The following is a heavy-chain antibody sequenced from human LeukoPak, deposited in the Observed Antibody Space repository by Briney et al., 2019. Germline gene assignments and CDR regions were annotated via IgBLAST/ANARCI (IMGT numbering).Heavy chain of an antibody. J-gene: IGHJ5*02. V-gene: IGHV3-7*03. CDR2: IKTDGSEK. Sequence: PGGSLRLSCAASGFTFRSYAMHWVRQAPGKGLEWVANIKTDGSEKYYVDSVKGRFTISRDNAKNSLYLQMNSLRAEDTAVYYCARDYTGYFPWGQGTLVIVSS. CDR1: GFTFRSYA. CDR3: ARDYTGYFP. D-gene: IGHD3-9*01.